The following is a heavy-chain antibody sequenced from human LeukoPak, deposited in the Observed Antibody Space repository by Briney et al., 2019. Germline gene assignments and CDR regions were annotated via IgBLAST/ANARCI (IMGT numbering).Heavy chain of an antibody. CDR2: IYYSGST. CDR1: GGSISSYY. V-gene: IGHV4-59*12. CDR3: ARVGGSSWYYFDY. D-gene: IGHD6-13*01. Sequence: SETLSLTCTVSGGSISSYYWSWIRQPPGKGLEWIGYIYYSGSTNYNPSLKSRVTISVDTSKNQFSLKLSSVTAADTAVYYCARVGGSSWYYFDYWGQGTLVTVSS. J-gene: IGHJ4*02.